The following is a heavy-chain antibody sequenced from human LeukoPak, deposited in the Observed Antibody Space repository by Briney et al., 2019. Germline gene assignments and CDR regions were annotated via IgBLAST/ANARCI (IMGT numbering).Heavy chain of an antibody. CDR2: ISSDESST. CDR3: ARGPPYYDSSGYYYGGTAFDI. J-gene: IGHJ3*02. D-gene: IGHD3-22*01. CDR1: GFTFSSYW. V-gene: IGHV3-74*01. Sequence: GGSLRLSCVVAGFTFSSYWMHWVRQAPGKGLVWVSRISSDESSTRSADSVKGRFPISRDNAKNTLYLQMNSLRAEDTAVYYCARGPPYYDSSGYYYGGTAFDIWGQGTMVTVSS.